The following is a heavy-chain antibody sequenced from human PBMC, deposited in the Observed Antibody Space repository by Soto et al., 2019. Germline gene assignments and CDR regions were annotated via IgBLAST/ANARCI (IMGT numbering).Heavy chain of an antibody. CDR3: ATAPSGWIQLPN. J-gene: IGHJ4*02. V-gene: IGHV1-69*13. D-gene: IGHD5-18*01. CDR1: GGTFSSYA. CDR2: IIPIFGTA. Sequence: VKVSCKASGGTFSSYAISWVRQAPGQGLEWMGGIIPIFGTAIYAQKFQGRVTMTEDTSTDTAYMELSSLRSEDTAVYYCATAPSGWIQLPNWGQGTLVTVSS.